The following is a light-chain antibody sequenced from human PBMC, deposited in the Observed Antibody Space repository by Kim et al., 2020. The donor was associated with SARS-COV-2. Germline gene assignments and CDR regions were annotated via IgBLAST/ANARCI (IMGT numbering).Light chain of an antibody. CDR2: DVS. CDR3: TSYTSTSTLV. J-gene: IGLJ2*01. Sequence: GQSIPISCTGTSSDVGCYIFVSWYQQQPGKAPKLIIYDVSLRPSGVSDRFSGSKSGNRASLTIFGLQAEDEADYYCTSYTSTSTLVFGGGTQLTVL. CDR1: SSDVGCYIF. V-gene: IGLV2-14*03.